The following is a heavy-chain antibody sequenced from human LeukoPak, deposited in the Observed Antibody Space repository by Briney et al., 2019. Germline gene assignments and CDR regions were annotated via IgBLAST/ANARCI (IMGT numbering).Heavy chain of an antibody. V-gene: IGHV3-7*03. J-gene: IGHJ4*02. CDR3: ARGAAAIDC. CDR1: EFTFSSYW. Sequence: GGSLRLSCAASEFTFSSYWMTWVRQAPGKGLEWVANIQEDGSEKYYVDSVKGRFTISRDNARNSLYLQMNSLRAEDTAMYYCARGAAAIDCWGQGTLVTVSS. D-gene: IGHD2-2*02. CDR2: IQEDGSEK.